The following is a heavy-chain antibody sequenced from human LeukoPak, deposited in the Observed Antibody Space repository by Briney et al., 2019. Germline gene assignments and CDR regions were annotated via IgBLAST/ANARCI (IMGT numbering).Heavy chain of an antibody. CDR2: INGDGRST. CDR1: GVTFSNYW. J-gene: IGHJ3*02. CDR3: AKGSAAAAGRGASDI. Sequence: PGGSLRLSCAASGVTFSNYWMHWVRQAPGKGLVWVSRINGDGRSTHYADSVQGRFTISRDNAKNTVYLQMNSLRAEDTAVYYCAKGSAAAAGRGASDIWGQGAMVTVSS. D-gene: IGHD6-13*01. V-gene: IGHV3-74*01.